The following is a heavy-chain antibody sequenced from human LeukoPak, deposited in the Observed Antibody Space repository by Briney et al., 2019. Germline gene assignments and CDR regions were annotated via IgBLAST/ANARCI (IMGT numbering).Heavy chain of an antibody. V-gene: IGHV3-66*01. J-gene: IGHJ4*02. Sequence: GALRLSCAASGFTVSSNYMNWVRQAPGKGLEWVSVIYPGGSTYYADSVKGRFTISRDSSKNTLYLQVNSLKAEDTAVYYCAGDASAWYFDYWGRGTLVTVSS. CDR3: AGDASAWYFDY. CDR2: IYPGGST. CDR1: GFTVSSNY. D-gene: IGHD6-19*01.